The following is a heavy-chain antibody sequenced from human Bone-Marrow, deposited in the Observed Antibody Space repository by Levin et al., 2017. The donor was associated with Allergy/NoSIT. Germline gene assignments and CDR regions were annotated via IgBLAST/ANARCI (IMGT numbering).Heavy chain of an antibody. CDR3: ARAQGGDDAFDI. J-gene: IGHJ3*02. CDR1: GGSVDSFF. V-gene: IGHV4-59*02. CDR2: IYYNTNT. Sequence: GSLRLSCTVSGGSVDSFFWTWVRQPPGKGLEWIGYIYYNTNTNYNPSLKSRVTISGDTSKNQFSLKLTSVTAADTAVYYCARAQGGDDAFDIWGRGTLVTVSS. D-gene: IGHD3-16*01.